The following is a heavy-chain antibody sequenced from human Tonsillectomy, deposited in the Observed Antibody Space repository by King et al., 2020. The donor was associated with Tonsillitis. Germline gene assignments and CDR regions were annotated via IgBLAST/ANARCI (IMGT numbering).Heavy chain of an antibody. J-gene: IGHJ4*02. V-gene: IGHV1-18*04. CDR3: ARHSDSSGYWGDLDY. CDR2: ITAYNGYT. CDR1: GYTFTTYA. D-gene: IGHD3-22*01. Sequence: QLVQSGAEVRKPGASVKVSCQTSGYTFTTYAISWVRQAPGQGLEWMGMITAYNGYTDYAQKFQGRVTMTTDTSTTTAYMELRSLRSADAAIYYCARHSDSSGYWGDLDYWGQGILVTVSS.